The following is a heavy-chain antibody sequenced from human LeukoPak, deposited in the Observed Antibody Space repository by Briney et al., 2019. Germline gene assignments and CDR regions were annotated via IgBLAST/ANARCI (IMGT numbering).Heavy chain of an antibody. CDR1: GFTFSSYS. V-gene: IGHV3-21*01. D-gene: IGHD2-2*01. CDR3: ARDRGYCSSTSCLTYYYYYYGMDV. Sequence: GGSLRLSCAASGFTFSSYSMNWVRQAPGKGLEWVSSISSSSSYIYYADSVKGRFTISRDNAKNSLYLQMNSLRAEDTAVYYCARDRGYCSSTSCLTYYYYYYGMDVWGQGTTVTVSS. CDR2: ISSSSSYI. J-gene: IGHJ6*02.